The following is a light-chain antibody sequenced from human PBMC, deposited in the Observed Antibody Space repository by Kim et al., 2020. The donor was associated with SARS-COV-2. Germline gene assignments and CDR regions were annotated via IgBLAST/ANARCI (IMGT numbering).Light chain of an antibody. J-gene: IGKJ4*01. CDR3: QQHRKWPPAPS. CDR1: QSVGIS. V-gene: IGKV3-11*01. CDR2: DAA. Sequence: PGEGATLSCRASQSVGISLAWYQHTRGQPPRLLIYDAAIRATGIPDRFSGSGSGTDFTLTIGSLEPEDFAVYYCQQHRKWPPAPSFGGGTKVDIK.